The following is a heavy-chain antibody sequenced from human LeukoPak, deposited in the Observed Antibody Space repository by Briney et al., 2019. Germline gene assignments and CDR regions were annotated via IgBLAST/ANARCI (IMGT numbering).Heavy chain of an antibody. Sequence: ASVKVSCKVSGYTLTELSMHWVRQAPGKRLEWMGGFDPEDGETIYAQKFQGRVTMTEDTSTDTAHMELSSLRSEDTAVYYCATEGATTKRDYYYGMDVWGQGTTVTVSS. CDR1: GYTLTELS. J-gene: IGHJ6*02. CDR3: ATEGATTKRDYYYGMDV. V-gene: IGHV1-24*01. D-gene: IGHD1-26*01. CDR2: FDPEDGET.